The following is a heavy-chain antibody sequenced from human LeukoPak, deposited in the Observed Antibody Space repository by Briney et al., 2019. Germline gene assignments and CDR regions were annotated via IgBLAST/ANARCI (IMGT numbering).Heavy chain of an antibody. CDR1: GYTFTSYA. CDR3: AREDSSSWYPPFGY. Sequence: ASVKVSCKASGYTFTSYAMNWVRQAPGQGLEWMGWINTNTGNPTYAQGFTGRFVFSLDTSVSTAYLQISSLKAEDTAVYYCAREDSSSWYPPFGYWGQGTLVTVSS. CDR2: INTNTGNP. D-gene: IGHD6-13*01. V-gene: IGHV7-4-1*02. J-gene: IGHJ4*02.